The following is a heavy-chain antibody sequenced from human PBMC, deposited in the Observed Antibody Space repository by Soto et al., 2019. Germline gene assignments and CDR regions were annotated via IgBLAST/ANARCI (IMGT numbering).Heavy chain of an antibody. CDR3: ASLLSGSYNY. Sequence: GGSLRLSCAASGFTFNTYSMNWVRQAPGKGLEWVSYISSGSSTMYYADSVKGRFTTSRDNARTSLYLQMNSLRDDDTAVYYCASLLSGSYNYWGQGTLVTVSS. J-gene: IGHJ4*02. V-gene: IGHV3-48*02. CDR1: GFTFNTYS. CDR2: ISSGSSTM. D-gene: IGHD1-26*01.